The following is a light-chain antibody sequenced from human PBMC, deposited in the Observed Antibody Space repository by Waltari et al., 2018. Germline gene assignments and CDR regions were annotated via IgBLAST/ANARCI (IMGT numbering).Light chain of an antibody. Sequence: QSALTQPASVSGSPGQSITISCTGTSSDVGGYNHVSWYQQYPDKAPKLMIYDVSKRPSGVSNRFSGSKSGNTASLTISGLQAEDEADYYCCSYADSSTHVLFGGGTKLTVL. CDR1: SSDVGGYNH. CDR3: CSYADSSTHVL. V-gene: IGLV2-23*02. J-gene: IGLJ2*01. CDR2: DVS.